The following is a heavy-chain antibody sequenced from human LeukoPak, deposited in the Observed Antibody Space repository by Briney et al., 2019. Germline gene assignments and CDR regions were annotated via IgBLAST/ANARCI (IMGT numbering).Heavy chain of an antibody. D-gene: IGHD4-17*01. J-gene: IGHJ6*03. CDR3: ARDGVTTVSKYYYYYMDV. CDR1: GGTFSNYA. CDR2: IIPIFGTA. Sequence: SVKVSCKASGGTFSNYAISWVRQAPGQGLEWMGGIIPIFGTANYAQKFQDRVTHTTDESTSTAYMELSSLRSEDTAVYYCARDGVTTVSKYYYYYMDVWGKGTTVTVSS. V-gene: IGHV1-69*05.